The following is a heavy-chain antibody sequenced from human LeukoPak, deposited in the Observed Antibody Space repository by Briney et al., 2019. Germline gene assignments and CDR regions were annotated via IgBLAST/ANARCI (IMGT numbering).Heavy chain of an antibody. CDR1: GYTFTSYY. D-gene: IGHD4-23*01. CDR2: INPSGGST. V-gene: IGHV1-46*01. CDR3: ARLRPTMVVGRTSRKDDAFDI. J-gene: IGHJ3*02. Sequence: ASVKVSCKASGYTFTSYYMHWVRQAPGQGLEWMGIINPSGGSTSYAQKFQGRVTMTRDTSTSTVYMELSSLRSEDTAVYYCARLRPTMVVGRTSRKDDAFDIWGQGTMVTVSS.